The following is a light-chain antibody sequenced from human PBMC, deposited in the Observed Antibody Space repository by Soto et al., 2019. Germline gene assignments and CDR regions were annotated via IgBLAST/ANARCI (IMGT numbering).Light chain of an antibody. CDR2: EVS. J-gene: IGLJ2*01. CDR1: SSDVGKYNA. Sequence: QSALTQPASVSGSPGQSITISCTGTSSDVGKYNAVSWYQQHPGKAPKFIIYEVSKRPSGVSDRFSGSKSDNRASLTLSGLQAEDEADYYCCSYTSSGSVVFGGGTKLTVL. V-gene: IGLV2-23*02. CDR3: CSYTSSGSVV.